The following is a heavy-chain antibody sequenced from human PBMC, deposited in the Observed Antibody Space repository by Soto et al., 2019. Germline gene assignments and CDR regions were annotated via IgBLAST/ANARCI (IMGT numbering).Heavy chain of an antibody. CDR1: GGSISNYY. CDR2: IYSSGST. V-gene: IGHV4-59*01. D-gene: IGHD5-18*01. Sequence: SETLSLTCTVSGGSISNYYWNWIRQSPGKGREWIGYIYSSGSTHYNPSLQNRVTISIDTSKNQVSLKVNSVTAADTAVYYCARDHPHSYGVYYFDYWGQGTPVTVSS. J-gene: IGHJ4*02. CDR3: ARDHPHSYGVYYFDY.